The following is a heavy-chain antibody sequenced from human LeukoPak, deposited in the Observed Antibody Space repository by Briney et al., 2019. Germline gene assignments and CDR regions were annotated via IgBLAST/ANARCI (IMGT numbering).Heavy chain of an antibody. Sequence: GGSLRLSCAASGFTFSSYGMHWVRQAPGKGLEWVAVISYDGSNKYYADSVKGRFTISRDNSKNTLYLQMNSLRAEDTAVYYCAKDSSEYSSSFDYWGQGTLATVSS. CDR2: ISYDGSNK. V-gene: IGHV3-30*18. CDR1: GFTFSSYG. J-gene: IGHJ4*02. CDR3: AKDSSEYSSSFDY. D-gene: IGHD6-6*01.